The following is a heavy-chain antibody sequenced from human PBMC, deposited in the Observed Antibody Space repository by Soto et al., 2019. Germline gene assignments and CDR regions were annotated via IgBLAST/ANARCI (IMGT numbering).Heavy chain of an antibody. V-gene: IGHV3-30*18. CDR1: GFTFSSYG. Sequence: QVQLVESGGGVVQPGRSLRLSCAASGFTFSSYGMHWVRQAPGKGLEWVAVISYDGSNKYYADSVKGRFTISRDNSKNTLYLQMNSLRAEDTAVYYCAKDRGSSTSSDYYYGMDVWGQGTTVTVSS. D-gene: IGHD6-6*01. CDR3: AKDRGSSTSSDYYYGMDV. J-gene: IGHJ6*02. CDR2: ISYDGSNK.